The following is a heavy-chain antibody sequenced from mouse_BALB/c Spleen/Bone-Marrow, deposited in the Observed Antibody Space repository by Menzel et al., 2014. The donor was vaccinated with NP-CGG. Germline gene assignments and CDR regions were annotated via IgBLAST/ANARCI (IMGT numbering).Heavy chain of an antibody. CDR1: GFTFTDYY. CDR3: AREIINDYHWYFDV. CDR2: IRNKANGYTT. J-gene: IGHJ1*01. D-gene: IGHD2-4*01. V-gene: IGHV7-3*02. Sequence: EVHLVESGGGLVQPGGSLRLSCATSGFTFTDYYMSWVRQPPGKAPEWLGFIRNKANGYTTEHSASVKGRFTISRDNSQSILYLQMNTLRAEDSATYYCAREIINDYHWYFDVWGAGTTVTVSS.